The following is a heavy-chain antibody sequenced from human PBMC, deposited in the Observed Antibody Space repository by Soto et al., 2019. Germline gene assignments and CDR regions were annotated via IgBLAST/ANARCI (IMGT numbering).Heavy chain of an antibody. J-gene: IGHJ6*03. CDR2: IYYSGST. CDR3: ARHVPYCSSTSCYSDYYYYYYMDV. D-gene: IGHD2-2*01. V-gene: IGHV4-39*01. CDR1: GGSISSSSYY. Sequence: SETLSLTCTVSGGSISSSSYYWGWIRQPPGKRLEWIGSIYYSGSTYYNPSLKSRVTISVDTSKNQFSLKLSSVTAADTAVYYCARHVPYCSSTSCYSDYYYYYYMDVWGKGTTVTVSS.